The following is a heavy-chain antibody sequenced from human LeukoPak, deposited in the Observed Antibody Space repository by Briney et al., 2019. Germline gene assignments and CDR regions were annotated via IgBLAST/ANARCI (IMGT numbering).Heavy chain of an antibody. Sequence: PGGSLRLSCAASGFTFSSYAMHWVRQAPGKGLEWVAVISYDGSNKYYADSVKGRFTISRDNSKNTLYPQMNSLRAEDTAVYYCARSLPVLRLGELSLGPLDYWGQGTLVTVSS. V-gene: IGHV3-30-3*01. CDR1: GFTFSSYA. J-gene: IGHJ4*02. CDR2: ISYDGSNK. CDR3: ARSLPVLRLGELSLGPLDY. D-gene: IGHD3-16*02.